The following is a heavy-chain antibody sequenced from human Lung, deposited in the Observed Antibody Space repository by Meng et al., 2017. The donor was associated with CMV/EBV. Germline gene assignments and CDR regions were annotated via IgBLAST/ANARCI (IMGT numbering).Heavy chain of an antibody. V-gene: IGHV1-2*02. CDR2: INPKSGGT. CDR3: TSAPGAY. CDR1: GYTFIDYY. J-gene: IGHJ4*01. Sequence: ASVEVSCKASGYTFIDYYMHWVRQAPGQGLEWVGWINPKSGGTHYAQSFQGRVTITRNTSINTVYMEISSLKSDDTAVYYCTSAPGAYWGQGTLVTVSS. D-gene: IGHD1-14*01.